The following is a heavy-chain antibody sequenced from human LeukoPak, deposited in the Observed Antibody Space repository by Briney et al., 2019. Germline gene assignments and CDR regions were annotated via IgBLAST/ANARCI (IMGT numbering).Heavy chain of an antibody. CDR2: ISWNSGSI. CDR1: GFTFDDYA. V-gene: IGHV3-9*01. J-gene: IGHJ4*02. D-gene: IGHD1-26*01. CDR3: AKDRGAGCFDY. Sequence: PGRSLRLSCAASGFTFDDYAVPWVRQAPGKGLEWVSGISWNSGSIGYADSVKGRFTISRDNAKNSLYLQMNSLRAEDTALYYCAKDRGAGCFDYWGQGTLVTVSS.